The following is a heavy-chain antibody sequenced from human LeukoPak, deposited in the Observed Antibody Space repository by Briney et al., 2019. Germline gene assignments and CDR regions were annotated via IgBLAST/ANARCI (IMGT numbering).Heavy chain of an antibody. CDR2: IIPILGVA. J-gene: IGHJ3*02. D-gene: IGHD3-10*01. CDR3: ARDGPGDAFDI. Sequence: SVKVSCKASGGTFSSYTISWVRQAPGQGLEWMGRIIPILGVANYAQKFQGRVTITADKSTSTAYMELSSLRSEDTAVYYCARDGPGDAFDIWGQGTMVTVSS. CDR1: GGTFSSYT. V-gene: IGHV1-69*04.